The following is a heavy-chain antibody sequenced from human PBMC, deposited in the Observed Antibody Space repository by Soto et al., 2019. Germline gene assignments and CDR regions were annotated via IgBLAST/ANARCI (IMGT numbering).Heavy chain of an antibody. Sequence: QVQLVESGGGVVQPGRSLRLSCAASGFTFSSYGMHWVRQAPGKGLEWVAVIWYDGSNKYYADSVKGRFTISRDNSKNTLYLQMNSLRAEDTAVYYCARDAGVNYFDYWVQGTLVTVSS. D-gene: IGHD7-27*01. CDR3: ARDAGVNYFDY. CDR1: GFTFSSYG. V-gene: IGHV3-33*01. J-gene: IGHJ4*02. CDR2: IWYDGSNK.